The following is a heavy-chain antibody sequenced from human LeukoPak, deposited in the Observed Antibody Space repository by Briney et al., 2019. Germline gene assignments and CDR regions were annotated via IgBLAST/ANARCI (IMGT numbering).Heavy chain of an antibody. D-gene: IGHD3-10*01. CDR1: GGSISSYY. J-gene: IGHJ4*02. Sequence: SETLSLTCTVSGGSISSYYWSWIRQPPGKGLEWIGYIYYSGSTNYNPSLKSRVTIPVDTSKNQSSLKLSSVTAADTAVYYCASGDGSGSYTLWYWGQGTLVTVSS. CDR3: ASGDGSGSYTLWY. V-gene: IGHV4-59*01. CDR2: IYYSGST.